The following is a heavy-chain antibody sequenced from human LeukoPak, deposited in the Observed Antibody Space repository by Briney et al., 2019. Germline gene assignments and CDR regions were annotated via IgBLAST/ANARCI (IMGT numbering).Heavy chain of an antibody. D-gene: IGHD3-10*01. V-gene: IGHV4-59*01. Sequence: SETLSLTCTVSGGSISSYYWSWIRQPPGKGLEWIGWSYHRGSTSYNPSLKSRVAISVDTSKNQFSLKLSSVTAADSAVYYCARDPYYYGMDVWGQGTTVTVSS. CDR3: ARDPYYYGMDV. CDR1: GGSISSYY. J-gene: IGHJ6*02. CDR2: SYHRGST.